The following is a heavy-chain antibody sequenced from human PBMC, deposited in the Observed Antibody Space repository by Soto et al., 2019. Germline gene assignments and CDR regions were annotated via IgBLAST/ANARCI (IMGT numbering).Heavy chain of an antibody. V-gene: IGHV4-34*01. CDR2: INHSGST. CDR3: ARDRYSSSDYYYYYGMDV. D-gene: IGHD6-6*01. CDR1: GGSFSGYY. J-gene: IGHJ6*02. Sequence: SETLSLTCAVYGGSFSGYYWSWIRQPPGKGLEWIGEINHSGSTNYNPSLKSRVTISVDTSKNQFSLKLSSVTAEDTAVYYCARDRYSSSDYYYYYGMDVWGQGTTVTVSS.